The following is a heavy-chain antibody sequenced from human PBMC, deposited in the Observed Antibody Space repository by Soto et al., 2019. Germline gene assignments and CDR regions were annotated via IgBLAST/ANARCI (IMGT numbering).Heavy chain of an antibody. J-gene: IGHJ3*02. CDR1: GGSISSGGYF. CDR2: IYYSGST. V-gene: IGHV4-31*03. CDR3: ASPLRESRGYGNDVFDI. Sequence: SETLSLTCTVSGGSISSGGYFWSWIRQHPGKGLEWIGYIYYSGSTYYNPSLKSRITMSIDTSKNQFSLKLSSVTAAETAVYYCASPLRESRGYGNDVFDIWGQGTMVTVSS. D-gene: IGHD5-12*01.